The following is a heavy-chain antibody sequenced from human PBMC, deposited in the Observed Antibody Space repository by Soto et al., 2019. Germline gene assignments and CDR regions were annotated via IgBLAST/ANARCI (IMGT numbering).Heavy chain of an antibody. CDR2: ISYDGTNN. V-gene: IGHV3-30*18. J-gene: IGHJ3*02. D-gene: IGHD2-15*01. CDR1: GFTFSSYG. Sequence: RLSCAASGFTFSSYGMHWVRQAPGKGLEWVAVISYDGTNNYYTESVKGRFTISRDNSKNTLFLQMNSLRAEDTAVYFCAKGDCSGGRCYFSALDIWGQGTMVTVSS. CDR3: AKGDCSGGRCYFSALDI.